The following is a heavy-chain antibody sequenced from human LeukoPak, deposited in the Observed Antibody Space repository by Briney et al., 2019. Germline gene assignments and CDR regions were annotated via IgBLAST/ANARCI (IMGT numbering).Heavy chain of an antibody. J-gene: IGHJ4*02. V-gene: IGHV6-1*01. CDR3: GRSMGAAVDY. Sequence: SQTLSLTCDISGDIVSSNSAAWNWIRQSPSRGLEWLGRTYYRSQWYNEYAVSVKNRITINPDTSKNQFSLQLNSVTPEDTAVYYCGRSMGAAVDYWGQGTLVTVSS. D-gene: IGHD3-16*01. CDR2: TYYRSQWYN. CDR1: GDIVSSNSAA.